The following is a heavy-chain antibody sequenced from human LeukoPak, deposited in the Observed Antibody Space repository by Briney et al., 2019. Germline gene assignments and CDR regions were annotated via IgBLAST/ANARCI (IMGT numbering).Heavy chain of an antibody. V-gene: IGHV4-59*08. CDR2: IYYSGST. J-gene: IGHJ4*02. Sequence: SETLSLTCTVSGVSISSYYWSWIRQPPGKGLEWIGYIYYSGSTNYNPSLKSRVTISVDTSKNQFSLKLSSVTAADTAVYYCARGGGGDDILTGYYIGEDYWGQGTLVTVSS. CDR1: GVSISSYY. CDR3: ARGGGGDDILTGYYIGEDY. D-gene: IGHD3-9*01.